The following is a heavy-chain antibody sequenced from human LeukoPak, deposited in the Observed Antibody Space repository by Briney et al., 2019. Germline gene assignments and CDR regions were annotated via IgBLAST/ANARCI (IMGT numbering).Heavy chain of an antibody. V-gene: IGHV3-7*01. Sequence: GGSLRLSCAASGFTFSSYGMHWVRQAPGKGLEWVANIKQDGSEKYYVDSVKGRFTISRDNAKNSLYLQMNSLRAEDTAVYYCARGNMMGRYYFDYWGQGTLVTVSS. CDR3: ARGNMMGRYYFDY. CDR2: IKQDGSEK. D-gene: IGHD3-16*01. J-gene: IGHJ4*02. CDR1: GFTFSSYG.